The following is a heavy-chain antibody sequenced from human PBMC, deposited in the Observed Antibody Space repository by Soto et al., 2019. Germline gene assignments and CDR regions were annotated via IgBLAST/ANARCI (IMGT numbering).Heavy chain of an antibody. CDR2: TYYRSKWFN. CDR3: ARLIGNSWLDS. V-gene: IGHV6-1*01. Sequence: QVQLQQSGPGLVKPSQTLSLTCSISVDSVSTNSATWDWIRQSPSRGLEWLGRTYYRSKWFNDYAVSVKGRISINPDTSNNHFSMKLNTVAPADADVYYCARLIGNSWLDSWGQGTLVTVSS. J-gene: IGHJ5*01. D-gene: IGHD2-8*01. CDR1: VDSVSTNSAT.